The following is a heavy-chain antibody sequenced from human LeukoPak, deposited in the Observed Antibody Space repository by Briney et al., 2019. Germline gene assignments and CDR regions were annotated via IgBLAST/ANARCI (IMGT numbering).Heavy chain of an antibody. V-gene: IGHV4-59*12. CDR1: GGSISSYY. CDR2: IYYSGST. J-gene: IGHJ6*03. CDR3: ATSGESADYYYYYMDV. D-gene: IGHD2/OR15-2a*01. Sequence: KPSETPSLTCTVSGGSISSYYWSWIRQPPGKGLEWIGYIYYSGSTYYNPSLKSRVTISVDTSKNQFSLKLSSVTAADTAVYYCATSGESADYYYYYMDVWGKGTTVTVSS.